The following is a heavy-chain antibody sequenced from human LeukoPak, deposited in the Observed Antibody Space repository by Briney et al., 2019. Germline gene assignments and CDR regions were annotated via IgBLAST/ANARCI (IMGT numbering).Heavy chain of an antibody. D-gene: IGHD4-17*01. CDR2: IIPIFGTA. V-gene: IGHV1-69*13. J-gene: IGHJ4*02. Sequence: ASVKVSCKASGGTFSSYAISWVRQAPGQGLEWMGGIIPIFGTANYAQKFQGRVTITADESTSTAYMELSSLRSEDTAVYYCASESHDYGDYGEVYWGQGTLATVSS. CDR1: GGTFSSYA. CDR3: ASESHDYGDYGEVY.